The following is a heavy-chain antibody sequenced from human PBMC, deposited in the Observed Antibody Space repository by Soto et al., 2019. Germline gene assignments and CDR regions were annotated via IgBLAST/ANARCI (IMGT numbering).Heavy chain of an antibody. CDR2: VQSNHVT. D-gene: IGHD3-10*01. CDR1: GFTFGSYA. J-gene: IGHJ4*02. Sequence: LRLSCQVSGFTFGSYAMSWVRQAPGKGLEWVALVQSNHVTYYADSVRGRFTVSRDNSKNTLYLQMDSLRVEDTALYYCAKWLRGGSYYCDFWGQGAMVTAPQ. CDR3: AKWLRGGSYYCDF. V-gene: IGHV3-23*01.